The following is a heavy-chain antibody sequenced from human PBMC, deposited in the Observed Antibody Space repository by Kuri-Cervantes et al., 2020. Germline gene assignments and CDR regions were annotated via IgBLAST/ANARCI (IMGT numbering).Heavy chain of an antibody. Sequence: GSLRLSCAVYGGSFSGYYWSWIRQPPGKGLEWIGEINHSGSTNCNPSLKSRVTISVDTSKNQFSLKLSSVTAADTAVYYCARLVTTSWFDPWGQGTLVTVSS. CDR2: INHSGST. J-gene: IGHJ5*02. V-gene: IGHV4-34*01. D-gene: IGHD4-11*01. CDR3: ARLVTTSWFDP. CDR1: GGSFSGYY.